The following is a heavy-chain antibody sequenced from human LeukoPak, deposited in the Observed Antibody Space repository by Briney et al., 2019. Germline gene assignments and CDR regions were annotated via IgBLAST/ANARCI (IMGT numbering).Heavy chain of an antibody. V-gene: IGHV3-23*01. CDR2: VSGSGGYT. CDR3: AKDRPNYYDSSGHYYRRDGDY. D-gene: IGHD3-22*01. Sequence: SCKASGGTFSSYAMSWVRQAPGKGLEWVSSVSGSGGYTYYAGSVKGRFTISRDNSKNTLYLQMNSLRAEDTAIYYCAKDRPNYYDSSGHYYRRDGDYWGQGTLVTVSS. J-gene: IGHJ4*02. CDR1: GGTFSSYA.